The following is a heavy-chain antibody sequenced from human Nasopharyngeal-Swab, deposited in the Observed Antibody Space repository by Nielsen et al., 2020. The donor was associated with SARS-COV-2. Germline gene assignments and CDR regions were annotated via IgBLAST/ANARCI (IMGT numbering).Heavy chain of an antibody. V-gene: IGHV3-30*18. CDR1: GFTFSSYG. CDR3: AKDLVVVPAAPGFDY. J-gene: IGHJ4*02. D-gene: IGHD2-2*01. CDR2: ISYDGSNK. Sequence: GESLKISCAASGFTFSSYGMHWVRQAPGKGLEWVAVISYDGSNKYYADSVKGRFTISRDNSKNTLYLQMNSLRAEDTAVYYCAKDLVVVPAAPGFDYWGQGTLVTVSS.